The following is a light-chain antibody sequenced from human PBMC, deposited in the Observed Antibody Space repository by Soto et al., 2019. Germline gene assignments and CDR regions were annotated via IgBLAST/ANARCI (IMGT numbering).Light chain of an antibody. J-gene: IGKJ1*01. Sequence: AIPMTQSPSSLSASVGDRVTIICRASQGIRNDLGWYQQRPGKAPKLLIYATSNLQSGVPSRFSGSGSGTDFTRTISSLQPEDFATYYCLQDYSYPRTFGQGTKVEI. V-gene: IGKV1-6*01. CDR3: LQDYSYPRT. CDR2: ATS. CDR1: QGIRND.